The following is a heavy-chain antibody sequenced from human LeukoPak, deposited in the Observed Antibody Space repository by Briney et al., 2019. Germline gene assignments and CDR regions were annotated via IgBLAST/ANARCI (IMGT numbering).Heavy chain of an antibody. Sequence: ASVKVSCKASGSTFSSYAISWVRQAPGQGLEWMGGIIPIFGTANYAQKFQGRVTITTDESTSTAYMELSSLRSEDTAVYYCARGREQLVQGAFDYWGQGTLVTVSS. CDR1: GSTFSSYA. V-gene: IGHV1-69*05. CDR2: IIPIFGTA. J-gene: IGHJ4*02. CDR3: ARGREQLVQGAFDY. D-gene: IGHD6-6*01.